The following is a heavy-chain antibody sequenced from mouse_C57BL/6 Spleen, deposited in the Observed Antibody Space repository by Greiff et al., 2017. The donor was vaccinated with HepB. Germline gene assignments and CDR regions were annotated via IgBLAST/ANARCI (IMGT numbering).Heavy chain of an antibody. D-gene: IGHD2-3*01. Sequence: EVQLQESGPELVKPGASVKISCKASGYSFTGYYMNWVKQSPEKSLEWIGEINPSTGGTTYNQKFKAKATLTVDKSSSTAYMQLKSLTSEASAVYYCASYDGYYVWFAYWGQGTLVTVSA. J-gene: IGHJ3*01. CDR2: INPSTGGT. CDR1: GYSFTGYY. V-gene: IGHV1-42*01. CDR3: ASYDGYYVWFAY.